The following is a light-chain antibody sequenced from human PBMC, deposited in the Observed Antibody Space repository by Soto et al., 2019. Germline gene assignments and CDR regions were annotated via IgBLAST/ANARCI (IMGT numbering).Light chain of an antibody. CDR2: GAS. Sequence: DIQMTQSPSTLSTSVGDRVTITCRASQNIGTWLAWYQQKPGKAPNLLIYGASTLQSGVPSRFGGSGSGSEFTLTITSLQPDDFATYYCQQYTTYPWTFGPGTRIEI. CDR3: QQYTTYPWT. CDR1: QNIGTW. V-gene: IGKV1-5*03. J-gene: IGKJ1*01.